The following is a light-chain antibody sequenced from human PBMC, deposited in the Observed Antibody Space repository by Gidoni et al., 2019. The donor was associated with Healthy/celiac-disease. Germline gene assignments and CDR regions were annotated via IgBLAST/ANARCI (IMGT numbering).Light chain of an antibody. CDR2: AAY. CDR1: QRISSY. J-gene: IGKJ2*01. CDR3: QQSYSTPQT. V-gene: IGKV1-39*01. Sequence: DIQMTQSPSSLSASVGDRVTITCRASQRISSYLNWYQQKPGKAPKLLIYAAYSLQSGVPSRFSGSGSGTDFTLTISSLQPEDFATYYCQQSYSTPQTFGQXTKLEIK.